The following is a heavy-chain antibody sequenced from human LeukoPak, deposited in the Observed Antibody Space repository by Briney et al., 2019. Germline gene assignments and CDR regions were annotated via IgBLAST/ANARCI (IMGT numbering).Heavy chain of an antibody. D-gene: IGHD6-13*01. CDR1: GFTFSSYS. V-gene: IGHV3-48*01. Sequence: GGSLRLSCAASGFTFSSYSMNWVRQAPGKGLEWVSYISSSTIYYADSVKGRFTISRDNAKNSLYLQMNSLRAEDTAVYYCAKGQDKYSSSWYVGDYWGQGTLVTVSS. J-gene: IGHJ4*02. CDR2: ISSSTI. CDR3: AKGQDKYSSSWYVGDY.